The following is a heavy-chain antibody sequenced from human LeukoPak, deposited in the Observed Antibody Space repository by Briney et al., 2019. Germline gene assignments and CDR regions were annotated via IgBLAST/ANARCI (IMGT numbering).Heavy chain of an antibody. CDR1: GFTFSSYA. D-gene: IGHD6-13*01. V-gene: IGHV3-30-3*01. CDR3: AKDRSSSSWSLKGVDY. J-gene: IGHJ4*02. Sequence: GGSLRLSCAASGFTFSSYAMHWVRQAPGKGLEWVAVISYDGSNKYYADSVKGRFTISRDNSKNTLHLQMNSLRVEDTAVYYCAKDRSSSSWSLKGVDYWGLGTLVTVSS. CDR2: ISYDGSNK.